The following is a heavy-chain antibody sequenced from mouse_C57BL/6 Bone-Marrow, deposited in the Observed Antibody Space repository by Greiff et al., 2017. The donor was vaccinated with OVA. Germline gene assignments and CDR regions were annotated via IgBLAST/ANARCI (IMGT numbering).Heavy chain of an antibody. V-gene: IGHV2-5*01. CDR2: IWRGGST. CDR1: GFSLTSYG. D-gene: IGHD2-5*01. Sequence: QVQLKESGPGLVQPSQSLSITCTVSGFSLTSYGVHWVRQSPGKGLEWLGVIWRGGSTDYNAAFMSRLSITKDNSKSQVFFKMNSLQADDTAIYYCAKKAYSNSYAMDYWGQGTSVTVSS. CDR3: AKKAYSNSYAMDY. J-gene: IGHJ4*01.